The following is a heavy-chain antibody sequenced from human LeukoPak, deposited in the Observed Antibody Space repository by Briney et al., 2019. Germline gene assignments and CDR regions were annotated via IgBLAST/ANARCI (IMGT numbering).Heavy chain of an antibody. J-gene: IGHJ6*04. V-gene: IGHV3-48*03. D-gene: IGHD3-10*01. CDR3: ARPYYGSGSYGYYYYGMDV. CDR2: ISSSGSTI. Sequence: GGSLRLSCATSGFTFSSYEMNWVRQAPGKGLEWVSYISSSGSTIYYADSVKGRFTISRDNAKNSLYLQTNSLRAEDTAVYYCARPYYGSGSYGYYYYGMDVWGKGTTVTASS. CDR1: GFTFSSYE.